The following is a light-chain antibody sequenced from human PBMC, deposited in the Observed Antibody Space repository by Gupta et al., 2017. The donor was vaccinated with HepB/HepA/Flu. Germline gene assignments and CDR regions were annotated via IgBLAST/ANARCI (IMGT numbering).Light chain of an antibody. Sequence: SVFMQPRSSSAARGQMVTCSCSGSCSYFANNHVSWYQQLPGTAPKLLIYDDNNRPSGIPDRFSGSKSGTSATLGITGLQTEDEADYYCGTCATGLSAGVFGGGTNLTVL. J-gene: IGLJ2*01. CDR3: GTCATGLSAGV. V-gene: IGLV1-51*01. CDR1: CSYFANNH. CDR2: DDN.